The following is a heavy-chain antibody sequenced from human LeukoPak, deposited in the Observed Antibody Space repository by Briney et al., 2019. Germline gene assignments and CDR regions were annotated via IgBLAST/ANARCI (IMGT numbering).Heavy chain of an antibody. CDR3: ATDKLVGPSIFDY. D-gene: IGHD1-26*01. CDR2: MNQCGGKI. Sequence: PGGSLRLSCAASGFTFSSYWVGWVRHAPGKGLEWVANMNQCGGKIYYVGSVKGRFTISRDNAKNSLSLQMNSLRAEDTVVYYCATDKLVGPSIFDYWGQGTLVTVSS. CDR1: GFTFSSYW. J-gene: IGHJ4*02. V-gene: IGHV3-7*01.